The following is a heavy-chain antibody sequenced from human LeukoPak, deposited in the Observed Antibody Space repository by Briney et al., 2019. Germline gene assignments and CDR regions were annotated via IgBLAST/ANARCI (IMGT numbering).Heavy chain of an antibody. CDR3: ARSLTGGFSIYAPVAY. CDR2: ISSSITTT. D-gene: IGHD5/OR15-5a*01. V-gene: IGHV3-48*01. Sequence: PGGSLRLSCAASGFNFSDFSMNWVRQAPGKGLEWVSYISSSITTTYCLDSVKGRFIVSRDNAKNSLYLQMNSLRAEDTAVYYCARSLTGGFSIYAPVAYWGQGVLVTVSS. J-gene: IGHJ4*02. CDR1: GFNFSDFS.